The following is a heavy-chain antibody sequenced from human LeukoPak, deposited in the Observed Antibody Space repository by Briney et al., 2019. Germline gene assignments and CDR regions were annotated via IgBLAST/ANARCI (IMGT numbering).Heavy chain of an antibody. J-gene: IGHJ3*02. CDR3: ARASGSSLDAFDI. V-gene: IGHV1-69*02. Sequence: SVKVSCKASGGTFSSYTISWVRRAPGQGLEWMGRIIPILGIANYAQKFQGRVTITADKSTSTAYMELSSLRSEDTAVYYCARASGSSLDAFDIWGQGTMVTVSS. D-gene: IGHD1-26*01. CDR2: IIPILGIA. CDR1: GGTFSSYT.